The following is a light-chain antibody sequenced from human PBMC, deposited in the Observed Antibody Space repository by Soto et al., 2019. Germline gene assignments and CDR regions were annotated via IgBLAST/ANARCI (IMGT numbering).Light chain of an antibody. V-gene: IGKV3-15*01. CDR3: QQYYNWPLT. J-gene: IGKJ5*01. CDR1: ENVKIN. Sequence: EIVMTQSPATLSVSPGERATLSCRASENVKINLAWYQQRPGQAPRLLFYNASTRATAFPARFSGSGSGTDYIVTISSLQSEDFAVYYCQQYYNWPLTCGQGTRLEIK. CDR2: NAS.